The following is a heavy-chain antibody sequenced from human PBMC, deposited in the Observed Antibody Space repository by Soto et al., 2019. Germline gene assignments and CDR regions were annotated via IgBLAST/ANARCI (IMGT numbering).Heavy chain of an antibody. V-gene: IGHV4-59*08. CDR1: GGSISSYY. D-gene: IGHD6-19*01. CDR2: IYYSGST. Sequence: PSETQSLTCAVAGGSISSYYWSWIRQPPGKGLEWIGYIYYSGSTNYNPSLKSRVTISVDTSKNQFSLKLSSVTAADTAVYYCARQGYSSGWYSDGYNWFDPWGQGTLVTVSS. CDR3: ARQGYSSGWYSDGYNWFDP. J-gene: IGHJ5*02.